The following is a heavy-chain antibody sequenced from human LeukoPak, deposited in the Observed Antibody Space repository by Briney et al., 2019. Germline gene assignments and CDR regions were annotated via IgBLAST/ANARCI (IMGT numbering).Heavy chain of an antibody. CDR3: AMDLDSTGYYSYRY. CDR2: ISTSGKT. D-gene: IGHD3-22*01. CDR1: GFTFRSYT. V-gene: IGHV3-23*01. Sequence: GGSLRLSCAASGFTFRSYTMSWVRQTPGKGLEWVSLISTSGKTHYADSVRGRFTISRDNSKNTLYLQMNSLRAEDTAVYHCAMDLDSTGYYSYRYWGQGTLVTVSS. J-gene: IGHJ4*02.